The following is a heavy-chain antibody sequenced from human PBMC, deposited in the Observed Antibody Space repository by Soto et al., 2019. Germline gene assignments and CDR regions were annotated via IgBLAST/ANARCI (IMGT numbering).Heavy chain of an antibody. V-gene: IGHV3-48*03. CDR1: GFTFSSYE. CDR3: ARDTDVGGSYHFDY. J-gene: IGHJ4*02. D-gene: IGHD1-26*01. Sequence: PGGSLRLSCAASGFTFSSYEMNWVRQAPGKGLEWVSYISSSGSTIYYADSVKGRFTISRDNAKNSLYLQMNSLRAEDTAVYYCARDTDVGGSYHFDYWGQGTLVTVS. CDR2: ISSSGSTI.